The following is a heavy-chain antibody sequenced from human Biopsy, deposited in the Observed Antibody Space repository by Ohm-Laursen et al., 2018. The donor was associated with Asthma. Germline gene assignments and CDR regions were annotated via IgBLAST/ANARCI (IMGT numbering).Heavy chain of an antibody. J-gene: IGHJ6*02. CDR1: GYTFNSAG. Sequence: ASVKVSCKTSGYTFNSAGITWVRQAPGQGLEWMGWISVYNGNTEVAQKLQDRVTMITDTSTSTAYMELRSLRSDDTAVYFCARAVDYSHYYGIDVWGQGTTVNV. D-gene: IGHD3-10*01. CDR3: ARAVDYSHYYGIDV. CDR2: ISVYNGNT. V-gene: IGHV1-18*01.